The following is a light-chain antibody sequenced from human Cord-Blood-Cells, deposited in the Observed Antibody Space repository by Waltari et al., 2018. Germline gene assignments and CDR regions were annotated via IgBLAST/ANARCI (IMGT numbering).Light chain of an antibody. Sequence: QSALTQPASVSGSPGQSITISCTGTSSDVGGYNYVSWYQQHPGKAPKLMIYEVSNQPSGVANRLSGYKSGNTASLTISGLQAEDEADYYCSSYTSSSTLVFGTGTKVTVL. CDR3: SSYTSSSTLV. J-gene: IGLJ1*01. CDR1: SSDVGGYNY. CDR2: EVS. V-gene: IGLV2-14*01.